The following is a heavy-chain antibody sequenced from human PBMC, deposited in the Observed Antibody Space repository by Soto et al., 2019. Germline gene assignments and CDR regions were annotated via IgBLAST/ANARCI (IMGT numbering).Heavy chain of an antibody. CDR2: IIPILGIA. Sequence: ASVKVSCKASGGTFSSYTISWVRQAPGQGLEWMGRIIPILGIANYAQKFQGRVTITADKSTSTAYMELSSLRSEDTAVYYCAKGGNYGDYAGEVAFDIWGQGTMVTVSS. V-gene: IGHV1-69*02. D-gene: IGHD4-17*01. CDR3: AKGGNYGDYAGEVAFDI. CDR1: GGTFSSYT. J-gene: IGHJ3*02.